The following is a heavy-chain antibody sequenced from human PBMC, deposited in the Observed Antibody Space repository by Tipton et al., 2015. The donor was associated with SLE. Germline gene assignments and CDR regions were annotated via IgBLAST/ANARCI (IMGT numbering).Heavy chain of an antibody. CDR1: GGSISSYY. CDR3: ARALARGWFDP. CDR2: IYYSGST. J-gene: IGHJ5*02. V-gene: IGHV4-59*01. Sequence: LRLSCTVSGGSISSYYWSWIRQPPGKGLEWIGYIYYSGSTNYNPSLKSRVTISVDTSKNQFSLKLSSVTAADTAVYYCARALARGWFDPWGQGTPVTVSS.